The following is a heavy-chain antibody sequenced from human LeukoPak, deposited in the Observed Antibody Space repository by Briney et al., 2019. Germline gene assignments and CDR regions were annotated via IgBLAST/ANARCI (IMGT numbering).Heavy chain of an antibody. V-gene: IGHV4-59*01. D-gene: IGHD6-13*01. CDR3: ARDAYSGSWFDY. CDR1: GGSITSFY. Sequence: SETLSLTCTVSGGSITSFYWSWIRQPPGKGLEWIGYIYYSGSTNYNPSLKSRVTISVDTSKNQFSLKLSSVTAADTAVYYCARDAYSGSWFDYWGQGTLVTVSS. J-gene: IGHJ4*02. CDR2: IYYSGST.